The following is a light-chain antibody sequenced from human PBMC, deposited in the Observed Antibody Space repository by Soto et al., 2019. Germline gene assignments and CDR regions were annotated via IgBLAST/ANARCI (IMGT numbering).Light chain of an antibody. CDR2: AAS. V-gene: IGKV1-12*01. Sequence: DIQMTQSPSSVSASVGDRVTITCRARQGLSSWLAWYQQRPGKAPKLLIYAASILHTGVPSRFVGGRSGTDYTLTIPSLQPEDFATYYCQQGYNFPLTFGGGTRVEIK. CDR1: QGLSSW. CDR3: QQGYNFPLT. J-gene: IGKJ4*01.